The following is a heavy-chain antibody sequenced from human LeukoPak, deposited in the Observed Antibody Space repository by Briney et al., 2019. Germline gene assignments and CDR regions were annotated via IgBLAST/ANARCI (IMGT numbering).Heavy chain of an antibody. J-gene: IGHJ3*02. CDR3: ARDRYYYASGEDAFDI. D-gene: IGHD3-10*01. CDR1: GGTFSSYA. Sequence: GASVKVSCKASGGTFSSYAISWVRQAPGQGLEWMGGIIPIFGTANYAQKFQGRVTITADESTSTAYMELSSLRSEDTAVYYCARDRYYYASGEDAFDIWGQGTMVTVSS. V-gene: IGHV1-69*13. CDR2: IIPIFGTA.